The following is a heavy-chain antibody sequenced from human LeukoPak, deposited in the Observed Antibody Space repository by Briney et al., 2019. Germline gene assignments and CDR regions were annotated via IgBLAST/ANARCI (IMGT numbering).Heavy chain of an antibody. J-gene: IGHJ4*02. CDR1: GGSFSGYY. Sequence: PPDTLSLPCAVYGGSFSGYYWSWIPQPPGKGLEWSGEINHSGSTNYNPSPKSRVTISLGPSKNQFSLKLSSLAAGDPGVRYCARGYYCSGGSCYSDFDYWGQGTL. CDR3: ARGYYCSGGSCYSDFDY. V-gene: IGHV4-34*01. D-gene: IGHD2-15*01. CDR2: INHSGST.